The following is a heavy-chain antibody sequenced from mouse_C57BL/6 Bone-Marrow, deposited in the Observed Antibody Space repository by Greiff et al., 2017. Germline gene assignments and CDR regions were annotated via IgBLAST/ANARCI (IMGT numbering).Heavy chain of an antibody. J-gene: IGHJ4*01. CDR1: GFNIKDDY. CDR3: TSFLDYAMDY. D-gene: IGHD1-2*01. CDR2: IDPENGDT. V-gene: IGHV14-4*01. Sequence: DVQLQESGAELVRPGASVKLSCTASGFNIKDDYMHWVKQRPEQGLEWIGWIDPENGDTEYASKFQGKATITADTSSNTAYLQLSSLTSEYTAGYYCTSFLDYAMDYGGQGTSVTVSS.